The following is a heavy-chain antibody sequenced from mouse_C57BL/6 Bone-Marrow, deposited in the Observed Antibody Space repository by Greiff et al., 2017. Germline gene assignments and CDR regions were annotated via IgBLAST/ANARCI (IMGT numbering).Heavy chain of an antibody. CDR3: TAQFITTTVGFDY. CDR1: GFTFSNYW. D-gene: IGHD1-1*01. Sequence: EVKLVESGGGLVQPGGSMKLSCVASGFTFSNYWMNLVRQSPEKGLEWVAQIRLKSDNYATHYAESVKGRFTISRDDSKSSVYLQMNNLRAEDTGIYYCTAQFITTTVGFDYWGQGTTLTVSS. J-gene: IGHJ2*01. CDR2: IRLKSDNYAT. V-gene: IGHV6-3*01.